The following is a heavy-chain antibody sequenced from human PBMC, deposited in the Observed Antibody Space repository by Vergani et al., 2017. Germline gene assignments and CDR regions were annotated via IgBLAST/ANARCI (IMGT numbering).Heavy chain of an antibody. CDR1: GFTFSSYG. Sequence: QVQLVESGGGVVQPGRSLRLSCAASGFTFSSYGMHWVRQAPGKGVEWVAVIWNDGSNKYYADSVKGRFTISRDNSKNTLYLQMNSLRAEDTAVYYCSSSTEYDSSGYSIGYWGQGTLVTVSS. CDR3: SSSTEYDSSGYSIGY. J-gene: IGHJ4*02. V-gene: IGHV3-33*01. CDR2: IWNDGSNK. D-gene: IGHD3-22*01.